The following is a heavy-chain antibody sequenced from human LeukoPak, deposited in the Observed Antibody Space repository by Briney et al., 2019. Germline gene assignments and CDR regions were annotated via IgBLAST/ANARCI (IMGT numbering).Heavy chain of an antibody. J-gene: IGHJ5*02. CDR3: ARWQTIFGVVLKLDNWFDP. CDR2: ISAYNGNT. Sequence: ASVKVSCKASGYTFTGYYMHWVRQAPGQGLEWMGWISAYNGNTNYAQKLQGRVTMTTDTSTSTAYMELRSLRSDDTAVYYCARWQTIFGVVLKLDNWFDPWGQGTLVTVSS. D-gene: IGHD3-3*01. V-gene: IGHV1-18*04. CDR1: GYTFTGYY.